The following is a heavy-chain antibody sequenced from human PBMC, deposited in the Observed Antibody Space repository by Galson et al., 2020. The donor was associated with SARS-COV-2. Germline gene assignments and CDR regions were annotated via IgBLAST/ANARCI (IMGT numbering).Heavy chain of an antibody. Sequence: SETLSLTCTVSGGSIRSHYWSWIRQSPGKGLEWIGHIYTSGSTKYNPSPKRRVTISVDTSENEFSLKLSSVTAADTAVYYCAGGPYYDYWSDGPAGYLDYWGQGTLVTVSS. J-gene: IGHJ4*02. V-gene: IGHV4-59*11. CDR1: GGSIRSHY. D-gene: IGHD3-3*01. CDR2: IYTSGST. CDR3: AGGPYYDYWSDGPAGYLDY.